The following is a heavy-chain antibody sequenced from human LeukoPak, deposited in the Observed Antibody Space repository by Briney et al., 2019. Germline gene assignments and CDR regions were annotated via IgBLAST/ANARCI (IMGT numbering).Heavy chain of an antibody. J-gene: IGHJ6*02. CDR3: ATDLTYGSGSYHPDYYYYYGMDG. V-gene: IGHV3-30*09. CDR1: GFSISSYA. Sequence: PAGSLRLSCAASGFSISSYAMHWVRQAPAKEMGWEAVISYDGSNKYYADSVKGRFAISRDNCKNTLYLQMNSLRAEDTAVYYCATDLTYGSGSYHPDYYYYYGMDGWGQATTVTVSS. CDR2: ISYDGSNK. D-gene: IGHD3-10*01.